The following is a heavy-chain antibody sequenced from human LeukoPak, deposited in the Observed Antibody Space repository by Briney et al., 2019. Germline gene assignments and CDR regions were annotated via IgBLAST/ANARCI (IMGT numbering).Heavy chain of an antibody. CDR2: IYYSGST. CDR1: GGSISSYY. V-gene: IGHV4-39*01. D-gene: IGHD1-26*01. J-gene: IGHJ4*02. CDR3: ARHWEGPFDY. Sequence: PSETLSLTCTVSGGSISSYYWGWIRQPPGKGLEWIGSIYYSGSTYYNPSLKSRVTISVDTSKNQFSLKLSSVTAADTAVYYCARHWEGPFDYWGQGTLVTVSS.